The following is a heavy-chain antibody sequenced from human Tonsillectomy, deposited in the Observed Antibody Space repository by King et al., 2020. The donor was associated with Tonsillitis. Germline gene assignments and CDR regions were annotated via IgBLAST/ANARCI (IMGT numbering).Heavy chain of an antibody. CDR1: GGSFSGYY. D-gene: IGHD3-10*01. J-gene: IGHJ6*04. V-gene: IGHV4-34*01. CDR2: INHSGST. Sequence: QLQEWGAGLLKPSETLSLTCAVYGGSFSGYYWSWIRQPPGKGLEWIGEINHSGSTNYNPSLKSRVTISLDTSKNQFSLKLSSVTAADTAVYYCARGGGYYGSGSYYNPYYYYGMDVWGEGTTVTVSS. CDR3: ARGGGYYGSGSYYNPYYYYGMDV.